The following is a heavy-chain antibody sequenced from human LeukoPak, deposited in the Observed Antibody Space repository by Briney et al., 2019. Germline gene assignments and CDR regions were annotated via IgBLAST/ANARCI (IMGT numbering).Heavy chain of an antibody. CDR1: GYTFTSYY. J-gene: IGHJ4*02. D-gene: IGHD5-18*01. CDR3: ARDHRGYSYGPLFDY. V-gene: IGHV1-46*01. Sequence: ASVKVSCQASGYTFTSYYMHWVQQAPGQGLEWMGIINPSGGSTSYAQKFQGRVTMTRDMSTSTVYMELSSLRSEDTAVYYCARDHRGYSYGPLFDYWGQGTLVTVSS. CDR2: INPSGGST.